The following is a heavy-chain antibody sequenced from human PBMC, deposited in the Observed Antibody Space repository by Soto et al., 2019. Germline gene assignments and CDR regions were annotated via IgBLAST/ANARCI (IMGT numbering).Heavy chain of an antibody. CDR3: ARDRQQYYDSSGPKGAFDI. V-gene: IGHV4-59*01. J-gene: IGHJ3*02. Sequence: SETLSLTCTVSGGSISSYYWSWIRQPPGKGLEWIGYIYYSGSTNYNPSLKSRVTISVDTSKNQFSLKLSSVTAADTAVYYCARDRQQYYDSSGPKGAFDIWGQGTMVTVSS. CDR2: IYYSGST. CDR1: GGSISSYY. D-gene: IGHD3-22*01.